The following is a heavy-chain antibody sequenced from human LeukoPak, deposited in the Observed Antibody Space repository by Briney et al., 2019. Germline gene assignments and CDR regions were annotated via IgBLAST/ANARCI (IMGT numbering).Heavy chain of an antibody. D-gene: IGHD4-11*01. Sequence: SETLSLTCTVSGGSISSSSYYWGWIRQPPGKGLEWIGSIYYSGSTYYNPSLKSRVTISVDTSKDQFSLKLSSVTAADTAVYYCAREGVTKYYFDYWGQGTLVTVSS. V-gene: IGHV4-39*07. J-gene: IGHJ4*02. CDR2: IYYSGST. CDR1: GGSISSSSYY. CDR3: AREGVTKYYFDY.